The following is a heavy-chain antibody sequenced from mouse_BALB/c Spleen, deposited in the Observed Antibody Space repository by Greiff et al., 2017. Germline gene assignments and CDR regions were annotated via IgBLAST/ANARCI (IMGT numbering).Heavy chain of an antibody. Sequence: EVKLQESGPGLVKPSQSLSLTCSVTGYSITSGYYWNWIRQFPGNKLEWMGYISYDGSNNYNPSLKNRISITRDTSKNQFFLKLNSVTTEDTATYYCARVPYYGSSYGYFDVWGAGTTVTVSS. V-gene: IGHV3-6*02. CDR3: ARVPYYGSSYGYFDV. D-gene: IGHD1-1*01. CDR2: ISYDGSN. J-gene: IGHJ1*01. CDR1: GYSITSGYY.